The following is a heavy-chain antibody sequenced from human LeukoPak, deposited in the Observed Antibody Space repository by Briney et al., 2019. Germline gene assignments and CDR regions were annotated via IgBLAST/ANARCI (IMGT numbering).Heavy chain of an antibody. D-gene: IGHD3-10*01. Sequence: ASETLSLTCTVSGGSISSSSYYWGWIRQPPGKGLEWIGSIYYSGSTYYNPSLKSRVTISVDTSKNQFSLKLSSVTAADTAVYYCASAGRGDAFDIWGQGTMVTVSS. J-gene: IGHJ3*02. CDR2: IYYSGST. CDR1: GGSISSSSYY. CDR3: ASAGRGDAFDI. V-gene: IGHV4-39*07.